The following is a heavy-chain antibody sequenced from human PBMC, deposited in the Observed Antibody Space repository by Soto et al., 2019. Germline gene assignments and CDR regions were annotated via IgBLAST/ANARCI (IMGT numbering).Heavy chain of an antibody. CDR2: IYYSGST. J-gene: IGHJ4*02. Sequence: SETLSLTCTVSGGSISSGGYYWSWIRQHPGKGLEWIGYIYYSGSTYYNPSLKSRVTISVDTSKNQFSLKLSSVTAADTAVYYCARARGYYDSSGPTFDYWGQGTLVTVYS. CDR3: ARARGYYDSSGPTFDY. V-gene: IGHV4-31*03. CDR1: GGSISSGGYY. D-gene: IGHD3-22*01.